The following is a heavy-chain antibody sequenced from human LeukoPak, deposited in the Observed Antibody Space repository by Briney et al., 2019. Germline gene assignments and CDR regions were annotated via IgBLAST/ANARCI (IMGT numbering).Heavy chain of an antibody. CDR2: ISAYNGDT. CDR1: GYTFTSYG. V-gene: IGHV1-18*04. CDR3: ARGGRITIFPWAFDI. J-gene: IGHJ3*02. Sequence: ASVKVSCKASGYTFTSYGISWVRQAPGQGLERMGWISAYNGDTNYAQKLQGRVTMTTDTSTSTAYMELRSLRSDDTAVYYCARGGRITIFPWAFDIWGQGTMVTVSS. D-gene: IGHD3-9*01.